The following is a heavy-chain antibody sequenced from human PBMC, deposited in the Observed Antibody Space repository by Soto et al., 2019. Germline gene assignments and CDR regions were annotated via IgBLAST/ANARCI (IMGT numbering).Heavy chain of an antibody. J-gene: IGHJ6*02. D-gene: IGHD2-8*01. CDR1: GGKPSTNGSH. CDR3: ARRGYCTNGVCYYGMDV. Sequence: LSSNENASGGKPSTNGSHLGGILHPPGKGLEWIGSIYYSGSTYYNPSLKSRVTTSVDTSKNQFSLKLSSVTAADTAVYYCARRGYCTNGVCYYGMDVWGQGTTVT. CDR2: IYYSGST. V-gene: IGHV4-39*07.